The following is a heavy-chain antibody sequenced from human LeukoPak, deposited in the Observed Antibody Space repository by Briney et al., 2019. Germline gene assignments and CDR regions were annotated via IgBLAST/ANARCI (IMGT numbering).Heavy chain of an antibody. D-gene: IGHD6-19*01. CDR2: ISYDGSNK. J-gene: IGHJ6*04. Sequence: GGSLRLSCAASGFTFSSYAMHWVRQAPGKGLEWVAVISYDGSNKYYADSVKGRFTISRDNSKNTLYLQVNSLRAEDTAVYYCAKDKYSSGQYYGMDVWGKGTTVTVSS. CDR1: GFTFSSYA. V-gene: IGHV3-30-3*01. CDR3: AKDKYSSGQYYGMDV.